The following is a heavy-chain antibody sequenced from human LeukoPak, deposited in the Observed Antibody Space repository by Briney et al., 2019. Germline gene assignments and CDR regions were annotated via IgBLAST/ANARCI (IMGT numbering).Heavy chain of an antibody. J-gene: IGHJ4*02. V-gene: IGHV3-30*02. CDR1: GFTVSSNY. CDR2: IRYDGSNK. Sequence: PGGSLRLSCAASGFTVSSNYMSWVRQAPGKGLEWVAFIRYDGSNKYYADSVKGRFTISRDNSKNTLYLQMNSLRAEDTAVYYCAKVDYDFWSGYSPFDYWGQGTLVTVSS. D-gene: IGHD3-3*01. CDR3: AKVDYDFWSGYSPFDY.